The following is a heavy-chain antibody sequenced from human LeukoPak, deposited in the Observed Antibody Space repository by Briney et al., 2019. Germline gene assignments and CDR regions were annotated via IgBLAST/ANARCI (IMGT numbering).Heavy chain of an antibody. J-gene: IGHJ3*02. CDR1: GYTFTGYY. D-gene: IGHD2-15*01. CDR2: INPNSGGR. Sequence: ASVKVSCKASGYTFTGYYMHWVRQAPGQGLEWMGWINPNSGGRNYAQKFQGRVTMTRDTSISTAYMELSRLRSDDTAVYYCARKTAGCSGGSCYSLAFDIWGQGTMVTVSS. CDR3: ARKTAGCSGGSCYSLAFDI. V-gene: IGHV1-2*02.